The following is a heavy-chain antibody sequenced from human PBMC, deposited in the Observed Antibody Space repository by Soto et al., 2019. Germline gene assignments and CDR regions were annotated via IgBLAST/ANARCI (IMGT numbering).Heavy chain of an antibody. CDR2: INHSGST. J-gene: IGHJ4*02. D-gene: IGHD6-6*01. V-gene: IGHV4-34*01. CDR1: GGSFSGYY. CDR3: ARRERIAARRYFDY. Sequence: QVKLQQWGAGLLKPSETLSLTCAVYGGSFSGYYWSWIRQPPGKGLEWIGEINHSGSTNYNPSLKSRVTISVDTSKNQFSLKLSSVTAADTAVYYCARRERIAARRYFDYWGQGTLVTVSS.